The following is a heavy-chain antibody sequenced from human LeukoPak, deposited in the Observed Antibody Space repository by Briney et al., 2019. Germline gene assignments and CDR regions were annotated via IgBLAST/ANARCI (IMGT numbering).Heavy chain of an antibody. CDR1: GFTFSSYA. D-gene: IGHD3-22*01. J-gene: IGHJ3*02. CDR3: AKDSSSGFFYDVFDI. CDR2: ISGSGTST. Sequence: GGSLRLSCAASGFTFSSYALSWVRQAPGKGLEWVSAISGSGTSTYHADSVKDRFIISRDNAKNTLYLQMSSLRADDTAVYYCAKDSSSGFFYDVFDIWGQGTMVTVSS. V-gene: IGHV3-23*01.